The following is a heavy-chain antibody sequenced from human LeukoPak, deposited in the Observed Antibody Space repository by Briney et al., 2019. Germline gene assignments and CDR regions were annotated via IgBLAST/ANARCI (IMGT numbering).Heavy chain of an antibody. CDR2: ISGSGGST. CDR3: AKPRYSSSSNFDY. V-gene: IGHV3-23*01. Sequence: GGSLRLSCAVSGITFSNYAMSWVRQAPGKGLEWVSAISGSGGSTYYADSVKGRFTISRDNSKNTLYLQMNSLRAEDTAVYYCAKPRYSSSSNFDYWGQGTLVTVSS. J-gene: IGHJ4*02. CDR1: GITFSNYA. D-gene: IGHD6-6*01.